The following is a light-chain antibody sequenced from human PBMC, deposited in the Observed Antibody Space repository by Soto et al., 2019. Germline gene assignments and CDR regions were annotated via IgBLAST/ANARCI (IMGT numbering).Light chain of an antibody. J-gene: IGKJ2*01. CDR1: QIVSSN. CDR3: QQYNNWPGT. V-gene: IGKV3-15*01. CDR2: GAS. Sequence: EIVMTQSPATLSVSPGERATLSCRASQIVSSNLAWYQQTPGQAPRLLIYGASTRATGIPARFSGSGSGTDFTLTISSLQSEDFAVYYCQQYNNWPGTFGQGTKLESK.